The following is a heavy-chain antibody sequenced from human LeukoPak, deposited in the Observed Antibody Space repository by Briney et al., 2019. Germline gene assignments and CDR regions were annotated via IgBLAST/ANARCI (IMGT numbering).Heavy chain of an antibody. CDR3: ASIGLRQFNFDI. V-gene: IGHV1-46*01. CDR2: INPSGGST. Sequence: ASVKVSCKASGYTLTSYYMHWVRQAPGQGLEWMGIINPSGGSTSYAQKFQGRVTMTRDTSTSTVYMELSSLRSEDTAVYYCASIGLRQFNFDIWGQGTMVTVSS. CDR1: GYTLTSYY. J-gene: IGHJ3*02. D-gene: IGHD2/OR15-2a*01.